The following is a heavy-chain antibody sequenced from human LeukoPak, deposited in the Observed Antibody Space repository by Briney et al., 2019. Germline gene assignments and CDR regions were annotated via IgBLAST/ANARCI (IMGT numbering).Heavy chain of an antibody. D-gene: IGHD4-17*01. CDR3: AREDYGDYGDY. V-gene: IGHV1-69*05. CDR2: IIPIFGTA. J-gene: IGHJ4*02. Sequence: ASVKVSCKASGGAFSSYAISWVRQAPGQGLEWMGRIIPIFGTANYAQKFQGRVTITTDESTSTAYMELSSLRSEDTAVYYCAREDYGDYGDYWGQGTLVTVSS. CDR1: GGAFSSYA.